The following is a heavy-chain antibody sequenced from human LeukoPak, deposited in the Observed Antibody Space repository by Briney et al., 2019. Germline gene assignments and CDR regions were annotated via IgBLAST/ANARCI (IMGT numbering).Heavy chain of an antibody. CDR3: TREVPAAMSRDYYYYGMDV. CDR1: GFTFGDYA. J-gene: IGHJ6*02. V-gene: IGHV3-49*03. Sequence: GGSLRLSCTASGFTFGDYAMSWFRQAPGKGLEWVGFIRSKAYGGTIEYAASVKGRFTISRDDSKSIAYLQMNSLKTEDTAVYYCTREVPAAMSRDYYYYGMDVWGQGTTVTVSS. CDR2: IRSKAYGGTI. D-gene: IGHD2-2*01.